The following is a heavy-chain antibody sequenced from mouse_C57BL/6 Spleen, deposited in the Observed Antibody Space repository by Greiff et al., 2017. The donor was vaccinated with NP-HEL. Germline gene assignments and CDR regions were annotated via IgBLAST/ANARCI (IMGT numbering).Heavy chain of an antibody. Sequence: EVQLQQSGAELVKPGASVKLSCTASGFNIKDYYMHWVKQRTEQGLEWIGRIDPEDGETKYAPKFQGKATITADTSSNTAYLQLGSLTSEDTAVYYCALYYYGSSTILGYFDVWGTGTTVTVSS. V-gene: IGHV14-2*01. J-gene: IGHJ1*03. CDR1: GFNIKDYY. D-gene: IGHD1-1*01. CDR2: IDPEDGET. CDR3: ALYYYGSSTILGYFDV.